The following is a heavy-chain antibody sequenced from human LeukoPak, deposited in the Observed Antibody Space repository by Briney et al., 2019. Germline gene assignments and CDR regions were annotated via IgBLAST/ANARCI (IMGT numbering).Heavy chain of an antibody. J-gene: IGHJ4*02. Sequence: PGGSLRLSCAASGFTFSSCAMSWVRQAPGKGLEWVSAISGSGGSTYYADSVKGRFTISRDNSKNTLYLQMNSLRAEDTAVYYCAAHARYSYGVPYYFDYWGQGTLVTVSS. D-gene: IGHD5-18*01. CDR2: ISGSGGST. CDR3: AAHARYSYGVPYYFDY. V-gene: IGHV3-23*01. CDR1: GFTFSSCA.